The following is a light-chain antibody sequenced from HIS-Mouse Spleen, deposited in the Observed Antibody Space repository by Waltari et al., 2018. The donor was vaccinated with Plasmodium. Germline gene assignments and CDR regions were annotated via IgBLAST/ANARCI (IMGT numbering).Light chain of an antibody. V-gene: IGKV1-6*01. J-gene: IGKJ4*01. CDR3: LQDYNYPLT. Sequence: AIQMTQSPSSLSASVGDRVTITCRASQGIRNDLGWYQQKPGKAPKLLIDAASSLQRGVPSRFSGSGSGTDFTFTISSLQPEDFATYYCLQDYNYPLTFGGGTKVEIK. CDR2: AAS. CDR1: QGIRND.